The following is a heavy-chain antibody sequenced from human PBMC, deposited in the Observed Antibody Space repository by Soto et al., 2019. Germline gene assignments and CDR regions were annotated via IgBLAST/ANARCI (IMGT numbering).Heavy chain of an antibody. CDR3: VRENYYYGMDV. Sequence: EVQLVESGGGLVQLGGSLRLSCAASGFTVSTDWMYWVRQAPGKGLEWVSLIKSGGNTYYADSVEGRFTISRDNSKNTVYLQMNSLRAEDTAVYYCVRENYYYGMDVWGQGTTVTVSS. CDR2: IKSGGNT. CDR1: GFTVSTDW. J-gene: IGHJ6*02. V-gene: IGHV3-66*01.